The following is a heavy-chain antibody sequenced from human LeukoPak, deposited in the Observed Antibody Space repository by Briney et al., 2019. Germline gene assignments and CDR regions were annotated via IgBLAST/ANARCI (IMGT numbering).Heavy chain of an antibody. CDR2: INAGSGNT. J-gene: IGHJ5*02. Sequence: ASVKVSCKASGYTFTSYAMQWVRQAPGQRLEWMGWINAGSGNTEYSQKFQGRVTITRDTSASTAYMELSSLRSEDTAVYYCARDLLTMVRGVIITGGLDPWGQGTLVTVSS. V-gene: IGHV1-3*01. CDR3: ARDLLTMVRGVIITGGLDP. CDR1: GYTFTSYA. D-gene: IGHD3-10*01.